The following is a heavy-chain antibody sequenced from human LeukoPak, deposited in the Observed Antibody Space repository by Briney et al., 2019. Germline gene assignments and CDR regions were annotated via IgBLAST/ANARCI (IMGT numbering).Heavy chain of an antibody. CDR1: GGSISSSSYY. J-gene: IGHJ4*02. Sequence: PSETLSLTCTVSGGSISSSSYYWGWIRQPPGKGLEWIGSIHYSGATYYSPSLRSRVTISVDTSKNQFSLKLSSVTAADTAVYYCARGGGDYSNYPLDYWGQGTLVTVSS. CDR3: ARGGGDYSNYPLDY. V-gene: IGHV4-39*07. CDR2: IHYSGAT. D-gene: IGHD4-11*01.